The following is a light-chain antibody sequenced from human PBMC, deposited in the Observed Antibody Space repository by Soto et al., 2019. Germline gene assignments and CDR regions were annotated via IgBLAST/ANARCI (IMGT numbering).Light chain of an antibody. V-gene: IGKV3-15*01. J-gene: IGKJ5*01. CDR2: GAS. Sequence: EIVMTQSPATLSVSPCERATLSCRAGQRVYSNLAWYQQRPGQAPRLLIYGASTRATGVPARFSGRGSGTEFTLTISSLQSEDFAVYYCQQYTNWPPNTFGQGTRLEIK. CDR3: QQYTNWPPNT. CDR1: QRVYSN.